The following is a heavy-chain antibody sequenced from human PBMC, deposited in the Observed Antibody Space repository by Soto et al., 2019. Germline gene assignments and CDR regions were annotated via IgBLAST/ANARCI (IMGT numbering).Heavy chain of an antibody. CDR3: ARKSSGSYYPHPDY. Sequence: GGSLRLSCAASGFSFSAYGMVWVRQAPGKGLEWVAFIWSDGSNKYYADSVRGRSTISRDNSNNTVYLQVNSLRAEDTAVYYCARKSSGSYYPHPDYWGQGTLVTVSS. CDR1: GFSFSAYG. CDR2: IWSDGSNK. J-gene: IGHJ4*02. V-gene: IGHV3-33*01. D-gene: IGHD3-10*01.